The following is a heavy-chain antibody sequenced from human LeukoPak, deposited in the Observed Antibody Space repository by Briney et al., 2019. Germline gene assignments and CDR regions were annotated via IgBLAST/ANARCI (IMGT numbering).Heavy chain of an antibody. Sequence: GGSLRLSCAASGFTFSSYWMSWVRQAPGKGLEWVANIKQDGSEKYYVDSVKGRFTISRDNAKNSLYLQMNSLRAEDTAVYYCARDGRYYDILTGYYEREYYYYGMDVWGQGTTVTVSS. J-gene: IGHJ6*02. CDR3: ARDGRYYDILTGYYEREYYYYGMDV. CDR2: IKQDGSEK. V-gene: IGHV3-7*01. CDR1: GFTFSSYW. D-gene: IGHD3-9*01.